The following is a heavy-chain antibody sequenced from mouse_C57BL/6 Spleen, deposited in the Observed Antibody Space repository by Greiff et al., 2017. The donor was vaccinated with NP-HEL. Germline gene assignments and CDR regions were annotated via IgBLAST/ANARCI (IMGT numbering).Heavy chain of an antibody. CDR2: ISSGSSTI. Sequence: EVKLVESGGGLVKPGGSLKLSCAASGFTFSDYGMHWVRQAPEKGLEWVAYISSGSSTIYYAATVKGRFTISRDNAKNTLFLQMTSLRSEDTAMYYCARSFISPYFDYWGQGTTLTVSS. V-gene: IGHV5-17*01. J-gene: IGHJ2*01. CDR1: GFTFSDYG. D-gene: IGHD1-1*01. CDR3: ARSFISPYFDY.